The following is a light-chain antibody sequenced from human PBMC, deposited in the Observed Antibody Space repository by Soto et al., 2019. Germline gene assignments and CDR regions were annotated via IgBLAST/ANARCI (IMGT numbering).Light chain of an antibody. J-gene: IGKJ4*01. CDR3: QQYNSFPLT. V-gene: IGKV1-5*01. CDR1: QSISHF. CDR2: DAS. Sequence: DVQMTLSLSTLSASVGDRVTITCRASQSISHFFAWYQQKPGKVPKLLIYDASKLGSGVPSRVSGSGSGTEFTLTISSLQPEDFATYYCQQYNSFPLTFGGRSKADI.